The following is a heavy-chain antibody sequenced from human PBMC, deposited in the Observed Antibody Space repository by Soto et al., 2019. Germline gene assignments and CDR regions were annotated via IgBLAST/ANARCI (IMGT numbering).Heavy chain of an antibody. J-gene: IGHJ4*02. D-gene: IGHD5-18*01. CDR3: TRSYGYTFGGSRDH. CDR2: IITAFGTT. Sequence: QVQLVQSGPEVKKPGSSVKVSCKASGDTFNSYVITWVRQAPGQGLEWLGGIITAFGTTSYAQNFQDRLTITADEAATPDHMELSSLTSDDTAMYYCTRSYGYTFGGSRDHWGQGNLVPVSS. CDR1: GDTFNSYV. V-gene: IGHV1-69*01.